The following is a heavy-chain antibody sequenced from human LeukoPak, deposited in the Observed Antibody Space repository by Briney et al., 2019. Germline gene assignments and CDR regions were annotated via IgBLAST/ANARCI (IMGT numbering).Heavy chain of an antibody. D-gene: IGHD3-10*01. Sequence: SETLSLTCTVSGGSISSGDYYWSWIRQPPGKGLEWIGYIYYSGSTYYNPSLKSRVTISVDTSENQFSLKLSSVTAADTAVYYCARATYYYGSGSSTWDYWGQGTLVTVSS. CDR2: IYYSGST. CDR1: GGSISSGDYY. J-gene: IGHJ4*02. CDR3: ARATYYYGSGSSTWDY. V-gene: IGHV4-30-4*01.